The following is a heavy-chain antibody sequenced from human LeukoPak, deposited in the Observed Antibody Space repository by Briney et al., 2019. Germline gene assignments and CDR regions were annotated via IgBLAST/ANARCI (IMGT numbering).Heavy chain of an antibody. V-gene: IGHV3-7*01. CDR1: GFTFTKYW. CDR3: ARNTAAIVLRYFYFYMDV. J-gene: IGHJ6*03. CDR2: IKQDGSDK. D-gene: IGHD2-2*02. Sequence: GDSLRLSCAASGFTFTKYWMTWVRQAPGKGLEWVGNIKQDGSDKNYMDSVKGRFTVSRDNAKNSLYLQMNSLRAEDTAVYYCARNTAAIVLRYFYFYMDVWGRGTTVTVSS.